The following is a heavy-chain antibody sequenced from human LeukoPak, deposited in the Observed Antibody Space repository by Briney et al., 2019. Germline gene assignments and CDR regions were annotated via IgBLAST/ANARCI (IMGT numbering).Heavy chain of an antibody. J-gene: IGHJ4*02. V-gene: IGHV3-33*01. Sequence: GGSLRLSCAASGFTFSNYGMHWVRQPPGQGLEWLTAIQYDGSKTYYAESVRGRITISRDDSKNTLYLQMNSLRAEDTAVYYCVRDSCSSPSCFDYWGQGTLVTVSS. CDR1: GFTFSNYG. D-gene: IGHD2-2*01. CDR3: VRDSCSSPSCFDY. CDR2: IQYDGSKT.